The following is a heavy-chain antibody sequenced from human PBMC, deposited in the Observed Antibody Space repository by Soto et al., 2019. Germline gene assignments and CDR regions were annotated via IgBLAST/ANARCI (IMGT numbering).Heavy chain of an antibody. J-gene: IGHJ4*02. V-gene: IGHV3-74*01. CDR1: GFTFSRHW. Sequence: PGGCMRLSCAASGFTFSRHWRHWVRQGPGEVVVWVARSNSDESRKSYADTVTSRFTISRDNAKNTLNRQINSLRAEYTAVYYCASTCTYWGQGTLVTVSS. D-gene: IGHD2-8*01. CDR3: ASTCTY. CDR2: SNSDESRK.